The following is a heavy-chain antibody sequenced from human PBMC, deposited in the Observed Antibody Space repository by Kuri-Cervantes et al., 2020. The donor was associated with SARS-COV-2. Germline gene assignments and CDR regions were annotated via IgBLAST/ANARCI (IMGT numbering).Heavy chain of an antibody. Sequence: GSLRLSCAVYGGSFSSYYWSWIRQPPGKGLEWIGEINHSGSTNYNPSLKSRVNISVDTSKNQFSLKLSSVTAADTAVYYCARHGCLDTWGQGTMVTVSS. CDR3: ARHGCLDT. J-gene: IGHJ5*02. D-gene: IGHD2-8*01. CDR1: GGSFSSYY. V-gene: IGHV4-34*01. CDR2: INHSGST.